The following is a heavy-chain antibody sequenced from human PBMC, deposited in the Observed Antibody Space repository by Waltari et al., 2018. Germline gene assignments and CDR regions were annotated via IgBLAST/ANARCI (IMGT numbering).Heavy chain of an antibody. J-gene: IGHJ4*02. D-gene: IGHD3-22*01. Sequence: EVQLVESGGGLVQPGGSLRLSCAASGFTFSSYWMSWVRQAPGKGLEWVANIKQDGSEKYYVVCVKGRFTISRDNAKNSLYKQMNSLRAEDTAVYYCAREGPWDYYYDSSGYFRYWGQGTLVIVSS. CDR1: GFTFSSYW. V-gene: IGHV3-7*01. CDR3: AREGPWDYYYDSSGYFRY. CDR2: IKQDGSEK.